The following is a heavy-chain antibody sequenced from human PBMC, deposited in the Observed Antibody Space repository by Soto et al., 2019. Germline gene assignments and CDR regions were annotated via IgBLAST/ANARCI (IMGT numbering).Heavy chain of an antibody. CDR1: GFTFSSYE. CDR3: ARDRSIVGANDAFDI. V-gene: IGHV3-48*03. D-gene: IGHD1-26*01. Sequence: EVQLVESGGGLVQPGGSLRLSCAASGFTFSSYEMNWVRQAPGKGLEWVSYISSSGSTIYYADSVKGRFTISRDNAKNSLYLQMNSLRAEDTAVYYCARDRSIVGANDAFDIWGQGTMVTVSS. J-gene: IGHJ3*02. CDR2: ISSSGSTI.